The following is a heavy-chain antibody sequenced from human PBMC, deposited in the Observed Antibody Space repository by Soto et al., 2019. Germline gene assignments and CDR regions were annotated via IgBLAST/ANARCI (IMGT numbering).Heavy chain of an antibody. V-gene: IGHV2-26*01. J-gene: IGHJ6*02. Sequence: QVTLKESGPVLVKPTETLTLTCTVSGFSLSNARMGVSWIRQPPGKALEWLAHIFSNDEKSYSTSLKSRLTISKDTSKSQVVLTMTNMDPVDTATYYCARIRGYYGSGAYYYYGMDVWGQGTTVTVSS. CDR2: IFSNDEK. D-gene: IGHD3-10*01. CDR1: GFSLSNARMG. CDR3: ARIRGYYGSGAYYYYGMDV.